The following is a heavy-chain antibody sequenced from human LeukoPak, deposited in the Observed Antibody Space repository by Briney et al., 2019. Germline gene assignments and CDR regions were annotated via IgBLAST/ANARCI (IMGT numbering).Heavy chain of an antibody. J-gene: IGHJ4*02. CDR2: IYSGGST. Sequence: GGSLRLSCAASGFTVSSNYMSWVRQAPGKGLEWVSVIYSGGSTYYADSVKGRFTISRDNSKNTLYLQMSSLRAEDTAVYYCARVRRYYFDYWGQGTLVTVSS. CDR1: GFTVSSNY. V-gene: IGHV3-66*01. CDR3: ARVRRYYFDY.